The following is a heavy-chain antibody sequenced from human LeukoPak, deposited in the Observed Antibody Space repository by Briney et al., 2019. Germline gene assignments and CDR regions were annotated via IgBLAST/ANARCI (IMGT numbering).Heavy chain of an antibody. CDR3: AELGITMIGGV. J-gene: IGHJ6*04. D-gene: IGHD3-10*02. Sequence: GGSLRLSCAASGFTLSSYEMNWVRQAPGKGLEWVSYISSSGSTIYYADSVKGRFTISRDNAQNSLYLQMNSLRAEDTAVYYCAELGITMIGGVWGKGTTVTISS. CDR2: ISSSGSTI. CDR1: GFTLSSYE. V-gene: IGHV3-48*03.